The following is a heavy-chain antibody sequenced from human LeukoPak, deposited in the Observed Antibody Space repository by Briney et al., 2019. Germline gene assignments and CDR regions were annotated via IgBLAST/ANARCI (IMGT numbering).Heavy chain of an antibody. D-gene: IGHD3-22*01. Sequence: GGSLRLSCAASGFTFSKYWMSWVRQAPGKGLEWVSGISGSGDNTYYADSVKGRFTISRDNSKNTLYVQVNSLGTEDTAAYYCAKGSYYDSSGSFYFDYWGQGTLVTVSS. CDR1: GFTFSKYW. CDR2: ISGSGDNT. J-gene: IGHJ4*02. V-gene: IGHV3-23*01. CDR3: AKGSYYDSSGSFYFDY.